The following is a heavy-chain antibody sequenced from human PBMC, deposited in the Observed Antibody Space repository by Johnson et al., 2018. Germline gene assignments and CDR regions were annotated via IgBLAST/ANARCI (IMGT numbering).Heavy chain of an antibody. V-gene: IGHV4-59*01. CDR2: IYYSGST. CDR3: ARQTVTNAFDL. Sequence: QVQLQESGPGLVKPSETLSLTCSVSGGSINNFYWSWIRQPPGKGLEWIGYIYYSGSTHYNPSLESRVTISVDTSKNQFSLKLTSVTPADTAVYYCARQTVTNAFDLWGQGTMVTVSS. CDR1: GGSINNFY. J-gene: IGHJ3*01. D-gene: IGHD4-11*01.